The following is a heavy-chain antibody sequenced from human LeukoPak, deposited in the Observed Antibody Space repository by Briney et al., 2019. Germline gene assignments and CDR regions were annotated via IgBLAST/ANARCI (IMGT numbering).Heavy chain of an antibody. J-gene: IGHJ3*02. Sequence: PSETLSLTCTVSGGSISSGDYYWSWIRQPPGKGLEWIGYIYYSGSTYYNPSLKSRVTISVDTSKNQFSLKLSSVTAADTAVYYRARETTGGGDEGHAFDICGQGTMVTVSS. V-gene: IGHV4-30-4*01. CDR2: IYYSGST. CDR3: ARETTGGGDEGHAFDI. CDR1: GGSISSGDYY. D-gene: IGHD2-21*02.